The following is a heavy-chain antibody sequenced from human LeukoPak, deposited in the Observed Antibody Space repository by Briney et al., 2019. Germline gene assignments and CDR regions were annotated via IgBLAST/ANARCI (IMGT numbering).Heavy chain of an antibody. D-gene: IGHD3-3*01. CDR3: ARTYDLSYFDY. CDR2: IYSGGST. J-gene: IGHJ4*02. CDR1: GFTVSSNY. V-gene: IGHV3-66*01. Sequence: GGSLRLSCAASGFTVSSNYMSWVRQAPGKGLEWVSVIYSGGSTYYADSVKGRFTISRDNSKNTLYLQMNSLRAEDTAVYYCARTYDLSYFDYWGQGTLVTVSS.